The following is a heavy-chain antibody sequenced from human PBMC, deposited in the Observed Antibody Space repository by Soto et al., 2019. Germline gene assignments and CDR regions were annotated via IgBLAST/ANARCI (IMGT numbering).Heavy chain of an antibody. D-gene: IGHD1-26*01. CDR3: AKLGPTNYFDF. CDR1: GFTFSTSA. J-gene: IGHJ4*02. CDR2: ITGGSRFT. Sequence: EVQLLESGGGFVQPGGSLRLSCAASGFTFSTSAMNWVRQAPGKGLEWVSGITGGSRFTFYADSVKGRFTISRDDSENTLFLQMSSLRAEDTATYYCAKLGPTNYFDFWGQGTLVTVSS. V-gene: IGHV3-23*01.